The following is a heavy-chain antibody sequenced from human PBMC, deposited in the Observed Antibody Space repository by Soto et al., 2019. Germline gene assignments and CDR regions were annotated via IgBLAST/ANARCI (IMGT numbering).Heavy chain of an antibody. V-gene: IGHV3-48*02. J-gene: IGHJ6*02. CDR1: GFTFSSYS. CDR3: ARYQAAAGISYYYYGMDV. D-gene: IGHD6-13*01. Sequence: EVQLVESGGGLVQPGGSLRLSCAASGFTFSSYSMNWVRQAPGKGLEWVSYISSSSSTIYYADSVKGRFTISRDNAKNSLYLQMNSLRDEDTAVYYCARYQAAAGISYYYYGMDVWGQGPTVTVSS. CDR2: ISSSSSTI.